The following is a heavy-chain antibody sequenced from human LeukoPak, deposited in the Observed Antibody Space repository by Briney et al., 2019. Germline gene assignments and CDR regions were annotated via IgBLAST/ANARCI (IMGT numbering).Heavy chain of an antibody. J-gene: IGHJ4*02. CDR1: GGSFSGYY. CDR2: INYSGSA. D-gene: IGHD2-15*01. CDR3: ARGVCSGGSCYSGWNY. V-gene: IGHV4-34*01. Sequence: SETLSLTCAVYGGSFSGYYWSWIRQPPGKRLEWIGEINYSGSANYNPSLKSRVTISVDTSKNQFSLKLSSVTAADTAVYYCARGVCSGGSCYSGWNYWGQGTLVTVSS.